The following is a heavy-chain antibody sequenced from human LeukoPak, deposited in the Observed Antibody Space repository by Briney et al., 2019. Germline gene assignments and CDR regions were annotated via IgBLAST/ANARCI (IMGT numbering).Heavy chain of an antibody. D-gene: IGHD5-12*01. V-gene: IGHV3-23*01. Sequence: PGGSLRLSCAASGFTFSSYAMSWVRQAPGKGLEWVSAIGGSGGGTYYADSVKGRFTIARDNSKNTLYLQMNSLRAEDTAVYYCSKRPRNYPFVGGYYYWGQGTLVTVSS. CDR1: GFTFSSYA. CDR2: IGGSGGGT. J-gene: IGHJ4*02. CDR3: SKRPRNYPFVGGYYY.